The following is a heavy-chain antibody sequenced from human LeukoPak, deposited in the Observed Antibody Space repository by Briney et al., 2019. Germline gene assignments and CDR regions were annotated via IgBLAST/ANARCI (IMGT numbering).Heavy chain of an antibody. CDR3: AGNTAYYYDSSGPYDAFDI. CDR1: GYTFTSYG. J-gene: IGHJ3*02. CDR2: ISAYNGNT. D-gene: IGHD3-22*01. Sequence: ASVKVSCKASGYTFTSYGISWVRQAPGQGLEWMGWISAYNGNTNYAQKLQGRVTMTTDTSTSTAYMELRSLRSDDTAVYYCAGNTAYYYDSSGPYDAFDIWGQGTMVTVSS. V-gene: IGHV1-18*01.